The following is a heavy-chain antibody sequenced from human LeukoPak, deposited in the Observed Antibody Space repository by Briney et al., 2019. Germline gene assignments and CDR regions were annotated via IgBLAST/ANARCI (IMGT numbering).Heavy chain of an antibody. Sequence: GGSLRLSCEASGFTFSSYAMSWVRQAPGKGLEWVSAISGSGGSTYYADSVKGRFTISRDNSKHTLYLQMNFLRAEDTAVYYCVKDDPRIVVVPAALDYWGQGVLVTVSS. D-gene: IGHD2-2*01. V-gene: IGHV3-23*01. CDR1: GFTFSSYA. CDR2: ISGSGGST. CDR3: VKDDPRIVVVPAALDY. J-gene: IGHJ4*02.